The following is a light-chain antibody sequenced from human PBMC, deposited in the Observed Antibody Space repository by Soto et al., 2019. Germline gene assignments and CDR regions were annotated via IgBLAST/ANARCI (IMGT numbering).Light chain of an antibody. J-gene: IGLJ1*01. CDR2: DVG. Sequence: QSALTQPASVSGSPGQSITISCTGTSSDVGGYNYVSWYQQHPGKAPKLMIYDVGNRPSGVSNRFSGSKSGNTASLTISGLQAVDEADYYCSSYTSSSTLYVFGTGTKVTVL. V-gene: IGLV2-14*01. CDR1: SSDVGGYNY. CDR3: SSYTSSSTLYV.